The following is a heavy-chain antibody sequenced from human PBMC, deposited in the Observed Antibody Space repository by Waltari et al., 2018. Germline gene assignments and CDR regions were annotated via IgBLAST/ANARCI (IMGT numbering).Heavy chain of an antibody. Sequence: EVQLLESGGGLVQPGGSLRLSCAASGFTFSSYAMSWVRQAPGKGLEWVSAISGSGGSTNYPYSVKGRFTISRDNSKNTLYLQMNSLRAEDTAVYYCAKSNYDFWSGSPDYWGQGTLVTVSS. D-gene: IGHD3-3*01. V-gene: IGHV3-23*01. CDR1: GFTFSSYA. CDR2: ISGSGGST. CDR3: AKSNYDFWSGSPDY. J-gene: IGHJ4*02.